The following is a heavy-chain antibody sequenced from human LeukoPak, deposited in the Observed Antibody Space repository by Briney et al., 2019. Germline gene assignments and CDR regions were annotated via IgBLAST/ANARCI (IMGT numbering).Heavy chain of an antibody. J-gene: IGHJ6*02. CDR1: GYTFTSYG. CDR3: ARDSPVDYDFWSGYPNLYYGMDV. D-gene: IGHD3-3*01. Sequence: ASVKVSCKASGYTFTSYGISWVRQAPGQGIEWMGWISAYNGNTNYAQKLQGRVTMTTDTSTSTAYMELRSLRSDDTAVYYCARDSPVDYDFWSGYPNLYYGMDVWGQGTTVTVSS. V-gene: IGHV1-18*01. CDR2: ISAYNGNT.